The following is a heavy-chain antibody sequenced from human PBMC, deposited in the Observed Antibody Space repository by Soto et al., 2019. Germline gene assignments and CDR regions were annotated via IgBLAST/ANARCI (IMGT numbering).Heavy chain of an antibody. CDR1: GYRFAAFW. CDR3: VRNNHVAVVPDY. J-gene: IGHJ4*02. D-gene: IGHD1-20*01. Sequence: GESLKISCTASGYRFAAFWIGWVRQMPGKGLEWIGIIYPDDSDTRYSPSFQGQVTISVDKSINTAYLQWNTLQASDTAMYYCVRNNHVAVVPDYWGQGTLVTVSS. CDR2: IYPDDSDT. V-gene: IGHV5-51*01.